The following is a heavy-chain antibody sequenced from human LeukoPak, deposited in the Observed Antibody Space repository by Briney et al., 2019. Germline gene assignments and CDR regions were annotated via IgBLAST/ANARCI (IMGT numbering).Heavy chain of an antibody. CDR2: IYYSGST. Sequence: PSETLSLTCTVSGGSISSYYWSWIRQPPGKGLEWIGYIYYSGSTNYNPSLKSRVTISVDTSKNQFSLKLSSVTAADTAVYYCARGDYYDFWSGYFGEPSTIIDYWGQGTLVTVSS. J-gene: IGHJ4*02. CDR3: ARGDYYDFWSGYFGEPSTIIDY. CDR1: GGSISSYY. V-gene: IGHV4-59*08. D-gene: IGHD3-3*01.